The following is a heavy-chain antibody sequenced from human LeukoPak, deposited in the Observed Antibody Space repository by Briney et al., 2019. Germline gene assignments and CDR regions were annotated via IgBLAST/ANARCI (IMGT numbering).Heavy chain of an antibody. CDR1: GFNFGDYG. V-gene: IGHV3-33*06. Sequence: GGSLRLSCAASGFNFGDYGMHWVRQAPGKGLEWLAVIWYDGGRKYYADSVQGRFTISRDNSKSALYLQMNSLRAEDTAVYYCAKGLIAVAGTRFAGGYMDVWGKGTTVTVSS. D-gene: IGHD6-19*01. CDR2: IWYDGGRK. J-gene: IGHJ6*03. CDR3: AKGLIAVAGTRFAGGYMDV.